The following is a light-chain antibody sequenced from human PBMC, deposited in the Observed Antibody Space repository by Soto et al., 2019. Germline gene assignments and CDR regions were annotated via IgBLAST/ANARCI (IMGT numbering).Light chain of an antibody. Sequence: SVLTQPPSATGSPGQRVTISCYGSSSNIGSNTVNWYQQLPGTAPKLLIYSNNQRPSGVPDRFSGSKSGTSASLAISGLQSEDEADYYCAAWDDSLNGVVFGGGTKVTVL. J-gene: IGLJ2*01. CDR3: AAWDDSLNGVV. V-gene: IGLV1-44*01. CDR1: SSNIGSNT. CDR2: SNN.